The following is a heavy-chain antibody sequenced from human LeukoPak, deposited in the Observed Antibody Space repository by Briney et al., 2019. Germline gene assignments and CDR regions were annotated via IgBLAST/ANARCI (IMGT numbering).Heavy chain of an antibody. V-gene: IGHV4-34*01. CDR2: INHSGST. CDR3: ARDVPGFDFWSGYGMDV. Sequence: SETLSLTCAVYGGSFSGYYWSWIRQPPGKGLEWIGEINHSGSTNYNPSLKSRVTITVDTSKNQFSLKLSSVTAADTAVYYCARDVPGFDFWSGYGMDVWGQGTTVTVSS. CDR1: GGSFSGYY. D-gene: IGHD3-3*01. J-gene: IGHJ6*02.